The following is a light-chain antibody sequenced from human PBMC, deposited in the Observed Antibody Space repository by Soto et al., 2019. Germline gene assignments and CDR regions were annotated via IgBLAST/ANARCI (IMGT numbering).Light chain of an antibody. Sequence: EIVMTQSPATLSVSPGERATLSCRASQSVSSNLAWYQQKPVQAPRLLIYGASTRATGIPARFSGSGSGTEFTLTISMLQSEDFAVYYCQQYNNGPPWTFGQGTKVEIK. CDR3: QQYNNGPPWT. V-gene: IGKV3-15*01. CDR2: GAS. J-gene: IGKJ1*01. CDR1: QSVSSN.